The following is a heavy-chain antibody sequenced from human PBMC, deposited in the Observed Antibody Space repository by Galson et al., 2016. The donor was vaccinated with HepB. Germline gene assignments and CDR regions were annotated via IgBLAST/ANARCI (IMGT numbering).Heavy chain of an antibody. CDR2: VYGGVFT. J-gene: IGHJ6*02. CDR1: GFTVSGNS. CDR3: ARDLRYCSGGGCSPYCYGMDV. Sequence: SLRLSCAASGFTVSGNSMNWVRQAPGKGLEWVSLVYGGVFTYSADYVKGRFTISRDNSKNTLYLQMNSLRAEDTAVYFCARDLRYCSGGGCSPYCYGMDVWGQGTTVTVSS. V-gene: IGHV3-53*01. D-gene: IGHD2-15*01.